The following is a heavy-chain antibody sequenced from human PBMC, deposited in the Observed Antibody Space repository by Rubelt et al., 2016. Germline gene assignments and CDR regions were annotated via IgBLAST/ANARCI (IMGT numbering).Heavy chain of an antibody. CDR1: GDSISGYY. Sequence: QLQLRESGPGLVSPSETLSLTCTVSGDSISGYYWGWIRRSPGKGLEWLGSIYHSGSTYYYPSLTSRVTISVDTSKNQFSPKLSAVSAADTAMYYSARDDSSRRGGDFDYWGQGTLITVAS. CDR3: ARDDSSRRGGDFDY. D-gene: IGHD2-2*01. V-gene: IGHV4-38-2*02. J-gene: IGHJ4*02. CDR2: IYHSGST.